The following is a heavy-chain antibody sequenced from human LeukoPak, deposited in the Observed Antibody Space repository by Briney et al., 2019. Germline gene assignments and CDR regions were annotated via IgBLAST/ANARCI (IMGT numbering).Heavy chain of an antibody. J-gene: IGHJ6*02. D-gene: IGHD1-26*01. CDR3: ARISLGAIWGYYYGMDV. CDR2: IIPIFGTA. CDR1: GGTFSSYA. V-gene: IGHV1-69*13. Sequence: ASVKVSCKASGGTFSSYAISWVRQAPGQGLEWMGGIIPIFGTANYAQKFQGRVTITADESTSTAYAELSSLRSEDTAVFYCARISLGAIWGYYYGMDVWGQGTTVTVSS.